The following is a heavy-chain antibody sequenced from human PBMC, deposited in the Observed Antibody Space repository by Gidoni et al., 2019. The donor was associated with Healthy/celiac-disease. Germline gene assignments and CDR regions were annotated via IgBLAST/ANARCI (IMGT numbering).Heavy chain of an antibody. CDR3: TTVAGGQPTYYYGSGSPEGY. CDR1: GFTFSTAW. J-gene: IGHJ4*02. Sequence: EVQLVESGGGLVKPGGAIGLSCAAAGFTFSTAWLSWVRQAPGKGREWVGRIKSKTDGGTTDYAAPVNGRFTISRDDSKNTLYLQMNSLKTEDTAVYYCTTVAGGQPTYYYGSGSPEGYWGQGTLVTVSS. CDR2: IKSKTDGGTT. V-gene: IGHV3-15*01. D-gene: IGHD3-10*01.